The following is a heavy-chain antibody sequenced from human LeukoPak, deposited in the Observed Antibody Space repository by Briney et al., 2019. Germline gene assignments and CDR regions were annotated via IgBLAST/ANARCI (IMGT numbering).Heavy chain of an antibody. CDR3: AKGIGGYSYGPFDY. J-gene: IGHJ4*02. V-gene: IGHV1-2*02. CDR2: INPNSGGT. Sequence: GASVKVSCKASGYTFTGYYMHWVRQAPGQGLEWMGWINPNSGGTNYAQKFQGRVTMTRDTSISTAYMELSRLRSEDTAVYYCAKGIGGYSYGPFDYWGQGTLVTVSS. D-gene: IGHD5-18*01. CDR1: GYTFTGYY.